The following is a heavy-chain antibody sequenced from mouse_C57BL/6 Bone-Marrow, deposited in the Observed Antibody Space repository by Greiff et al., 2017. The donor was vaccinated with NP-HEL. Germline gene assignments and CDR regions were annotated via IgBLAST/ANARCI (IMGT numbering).Heavy chain of an antibody. Sequence: QVQLQQPGAELVKPGASVKLSCKASGYTFTSYWMQWVKQRPGQGLEWIGEIDPSDSDTNYNQKFKGKATLTVDTSSSTAYMQLSSLTSEDSAVYYCARDYYGSSLYWYFDVWGTGTTVTVSS. CDR3: ARDYYGSSLYWYFDV. V-gene: IGHV1-50*01. CDR1: GYTFTSYW. J-gene: IGHJ1*03. D-gene: IGHD1-1*01. CDR2: IDPSDSDT.